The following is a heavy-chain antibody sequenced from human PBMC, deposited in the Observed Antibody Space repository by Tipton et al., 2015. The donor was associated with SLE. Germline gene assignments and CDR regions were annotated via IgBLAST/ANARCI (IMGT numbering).Heavy chain of an antibody. CDR3: ARKSALRYSSGGRGFDY. J-gene: IGHJ4*02. Sequence: QLVQSGAEVKKPGESLKISCKGSGYSFTSYWIGWVRQMPGKGLEWMGIIYPGDSDTRYSPSFQGQVTISADKSISAAYLQWSSLKASDTAMYYCARKSALRYSSGGRGFDYWGQGTLVTVSS. CDR2: IYPGDSDT. CDR1: GYSFTSYW. D-gene: IGHD6-19*01. V-gene: IGHV5-51*01.